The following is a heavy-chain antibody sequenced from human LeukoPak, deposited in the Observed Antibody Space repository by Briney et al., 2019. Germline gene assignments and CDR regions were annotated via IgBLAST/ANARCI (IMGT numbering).Heavy chain of an antibody. Sequence: ASVKVSCKASGGTSSSYTISWVRQAPGQGLEWMGRIIPIFGTANYAQKFQGRVTITADESTSTAYMELSSLRSEDTAVYYCARGPTVMGDYWGQGTLVTVSS. D-gene: IGHD4-11*01. CDR2: IIPIFGTA. CDR3: ARGPTVMGDY. CDR1: GGTSSSYT. V-gene: IGHV1-69*13. J-gene: IGHJ4*02.